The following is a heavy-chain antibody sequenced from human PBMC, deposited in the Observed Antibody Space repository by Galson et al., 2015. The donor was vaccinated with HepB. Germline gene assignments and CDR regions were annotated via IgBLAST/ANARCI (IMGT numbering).Heavy chain of an antibody. Sequence: SLRLSCAASGFAFSSYSMNWVRQAPGKGLEWVSSISSSSSYIYYADSVKGRFTISRDNAKNSLYLQMNSLRAEDTAVYYCARDLSMVRENYYYYYGMDVWGQGTTVTVSS. CDR3: ARDLSMVRENYYYYYGMDV. CDR2: ISSSSSYI. CDR1: GFAFSSYS. D-gene: IGHD3-10*01. J-gene: IGHJ6*02. V-gene: IGHV3-21*01.